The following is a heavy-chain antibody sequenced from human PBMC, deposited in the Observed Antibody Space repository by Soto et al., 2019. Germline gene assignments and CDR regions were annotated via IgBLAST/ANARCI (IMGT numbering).Heavy chain of an antibody. CDR1: GGTFGRNA. Sequence: QVVLVQSGAEVKNPGSSVKVSCKASGGTFGRNAINWVRQAPGQGFEWMGGIIPMFDTANHAQKFRDRIMITADESTNTAYLELKDLRSEDTGVYYCAKDAGSTEYFFASWGQGTLVSVSS. CDR3: AKDAGSTEYFFAS. V-gene: IGHV1-69*01. CDR2: IIPMFDTA. J-gene: IGHJ4*02.